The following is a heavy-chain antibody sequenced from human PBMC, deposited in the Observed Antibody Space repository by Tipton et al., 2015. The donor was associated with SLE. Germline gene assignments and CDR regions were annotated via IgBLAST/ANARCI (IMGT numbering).Heavy chain of an antibody. D-gene: IGHD2/OR15-2a*01. CDR1: GYTFTDYF. V-gene: IGHV1-2*02. CDR2: INPNDGGT. CDR3: AKDQDCNSDSFYGAGRLDV. J-gene: IGHJ6*04. Sequence: QLVQSGAEVKKPGASVKVSCKASGYTFTDYFVHWVRQAPGQGLEWMGWINPNDGGTNFAQKFQGRVTMSTDTSISTAYMEMSRLRSDDTAVYYCAKDQDCNSDSFYGAGRLDVWGKGTTVTVSS.